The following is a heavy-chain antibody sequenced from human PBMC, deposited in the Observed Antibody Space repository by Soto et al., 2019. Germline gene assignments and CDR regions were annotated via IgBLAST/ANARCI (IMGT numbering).Heavy chain of an antibody. CDR3: ASRTRITIFGVVIRDGMDV. V-gene: IGHV3-74*01. D-gene: IGHD3-3*01. J-gene: IGHJ6*02. CDR1: GFTFSSYW. CDR2: INSDGSST. Sequence: GGSLRLSCAASGFTFSSYWMHWVRQAPGKGLVWVSRINSDGSSTSCADSVKGRFTISRDNAKNTLYLQMNSLRAEDTAVYYCASRTRITIFGVVIRDGMDVWGQGTTVTVSS.